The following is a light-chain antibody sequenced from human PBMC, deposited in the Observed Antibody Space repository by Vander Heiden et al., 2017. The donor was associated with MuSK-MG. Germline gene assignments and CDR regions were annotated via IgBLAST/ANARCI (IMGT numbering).Light chain of an antibody. CDR2: EVD. V-gene: IGLV2-8*01. CDR3: SSSAGSNEVV. Sequence: QSALAQPPSASGSPGQSVTISCAGSSSDAGDYKYVSWYQQHPGKAPKLMFYEVDKRPSGVPDRFSGSKSGNTASLTVFGLQAEDEADYYCSSSAGSNEVVFGGGTRLTVL. J-gene: IGLJ2*01. CDR1: SSDAGDYKY.